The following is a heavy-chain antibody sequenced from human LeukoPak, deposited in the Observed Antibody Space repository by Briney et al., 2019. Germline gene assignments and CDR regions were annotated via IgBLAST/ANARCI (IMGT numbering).Heavy chain of an antibody. CDR2: INHNGNVN. Sequence: GGSLRFSCAASGFTFSSYWMNWARQAPGKGLEWVASINHNGNVNYYVDSVKGRFTISRDNVKNSLYLQMSNLRAEDTAVYFCARGGGLDVWGQGATVTVSS. J-gene: IGHJ6*02. CDR3: ARGGGLDV. CDR1: GFTFSSYW. V-gene: IGHV3-7*03. D-gene: IGHD3-16*01.